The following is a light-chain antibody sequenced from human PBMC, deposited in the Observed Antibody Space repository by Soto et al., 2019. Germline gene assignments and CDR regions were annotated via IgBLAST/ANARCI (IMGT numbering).Light chain of an antibody. CDR2: DAS. CDR3: QQYDNSPPSWT. CDR1: QSVRNNW. V-gene: IGKV3-20*01. J-gene: IGKJ1*01. Sequence: EIVLTQSPGTLSLSPGERATLFCRASQSVRNNWLAWYQQRPGQAPRLLIYDASTKATGIPDRFSGSGSGTDFTLTIFGLEPEDFAVYDCQQYDNSPPSWTFGQGTKVEVK.